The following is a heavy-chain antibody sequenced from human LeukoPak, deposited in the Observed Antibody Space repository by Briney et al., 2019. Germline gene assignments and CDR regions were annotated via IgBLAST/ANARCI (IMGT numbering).Heavy chain of an antibody. CDR1: GFTFSSYA. J-gene: IGHJ3*02. D-gene: IGHD6-13*01. CDR2: IRGSGGST. Sequence: GGSLRLSCAASGFTFSSYAMSWVRQAPGKGLEWVSAIRGSGGSTHYADSVKGRFTISRDNSKNTLYLQMNSLRAEDTAVYYCAKDMARLGYSSSWYYHDAFDIWGQGTMVTVSS. CDR3: AKDMARLGYSSSWYYHDAFDI. V-gene: IGHV3-23*01.